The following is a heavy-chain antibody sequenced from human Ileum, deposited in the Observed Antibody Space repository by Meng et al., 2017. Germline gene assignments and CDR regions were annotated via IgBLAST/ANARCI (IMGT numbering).Heavy chain of an antibody. V-gene: IGHV4-61*08. CDR2: AGT. CDR3: ARDHWGSLDY. CDR1: GGSVSTSDYQ. Sequence: QWHLQESGPGLGTPSATLSLLCTVSGGSVSTSDYQWRWIRPPPVKGLEWIGYAGTNYNPSLKIRVTISVDTSKRQFSLKLTSVTAADTAVYYCARDHWGSLDYWSQGILVTVSS. D-gene: IGHD7-27*01. J-gene: IGHJ4*02.